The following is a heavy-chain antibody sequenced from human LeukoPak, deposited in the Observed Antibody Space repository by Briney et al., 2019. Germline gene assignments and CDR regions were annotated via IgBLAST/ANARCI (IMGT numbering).Heavy chain of an antibody. V-gene: IGHV1-46*01. Sequence: ASVKVSCKASGYTFTSYYMHWVRQAPGQGLEWMGIINPSGGSTSYAQKFQGRVTMTRDTSTSTVYMELSSLRSADTAVYYCAIPLYYGSGCIIPGYWGQGTLVTVSS. CDR1: GYTFTSYY. J-gene: IGHJ4*02. CDR3: AIPLYYGSGCIIPGY. CDR2: INPSGGST. D-gene: IGHD3-10*01.